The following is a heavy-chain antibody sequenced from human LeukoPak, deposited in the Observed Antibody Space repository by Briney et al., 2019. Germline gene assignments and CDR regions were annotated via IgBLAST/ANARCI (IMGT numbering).Heavy chain of an antibody. CDR2: IYSGGST. Sequence: PGGSLRLSCAASGFTVSSNYMSWVRQAPGKGLEWVSVIYSGGSTYYADSVKGRFTISRDNSKNTLYLQMNSLSAEDTAVYYCARGAMVRGVIPFDYWGQGTLVTVSS. CDR1: GFTVSSNY. CDR3: ARGAMVRGVIPFDY. V-gene: IGHV3-66*02. J-gene: IGHJ4*02. D-gene: IGHD3-10*01.